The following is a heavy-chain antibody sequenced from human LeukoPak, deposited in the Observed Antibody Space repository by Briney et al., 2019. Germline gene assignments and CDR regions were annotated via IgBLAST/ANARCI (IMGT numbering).Heavy chain of an antibody. CDR1: GFTFDDYA. Sequence: GRSLRLSCAASGFTFDDYAMHWVRQAPGKGLEWVSGISWNSGSIGYADSVKGRFTISRDNSKNTLYLQMYSLRAEDTAVYYCAKVEGASKASVYWGQGALVTVSS. D-gene: IGHD1-1*01. V-gene: IGHV3-9*01. J-gene: IGHJ4*02. CDR3: AKVEGASKASVY. CDR2: ISWNSGSI.